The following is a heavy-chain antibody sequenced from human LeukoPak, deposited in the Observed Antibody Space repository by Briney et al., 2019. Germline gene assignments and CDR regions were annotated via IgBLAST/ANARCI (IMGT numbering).Heavy chain of an antibody. V-gene: IGHV4-39*01. CDR1: GGSISSSSYY. Sequence: SETLSLTCTVSGGSISSSSYYWGWIRQPPGERLEWIGSIYYSGSTYYNPSLKSRVTISVDTSKNQFSLKLSSVTAADTAVYYCAGTGSGSYHSDYWGQGTLVTVSS. CDR2: IYYSGST. CDR3: AGTGSGSYHSDY. J-gene: IGHJ4*02. D-gene: IGHD3-10*01.